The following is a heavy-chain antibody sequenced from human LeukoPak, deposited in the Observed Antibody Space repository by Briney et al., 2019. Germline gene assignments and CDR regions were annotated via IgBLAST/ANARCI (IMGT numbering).Heavy chain of an antibody. V-gene: IGHV4-39*07. CDR1: GGSISSSSYY. D-gene: IGHD6-19*01. Sequence: SETLSLTCTVSGGSISSSSYYWGWIRQPPGKGLEWIGSIYYSGSTYYNPSLKSRVTISVDTSKNQFSLKLSSVTAADTAVYYCARDLTAVAGRRAAHTTPYYYYGMDVWGQGTTVTVSS. CDR2: IYYSGST. CDR3: ARDLTAVAGRRAAHTTPYYYYGMDV. J-gene: IGHJ6*02.